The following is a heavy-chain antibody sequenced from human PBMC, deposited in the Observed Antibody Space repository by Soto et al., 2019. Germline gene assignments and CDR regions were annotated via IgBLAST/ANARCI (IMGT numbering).Heavy chain of an antibody. CDR3: ARGGTYYDFWSGYRDYYYYYGMDV. V-gene: IGHV4-31*03. J-gene: IGHJ6*02. CDR2: IYYSGST. D-gene: IGHD3-3*01. Sequence: PSETLSLTCTVSGGSISSGGYYLSWIRQHPGKGLEWIGYIYYSGSTYYNPSLKSRVTISVDTSKNQFSLKLSSVTAADTAVYYCARGGTYYDFWSGYRDYYYYYGMDVWGQGTTVTVSS. CDR1: GGSISSGGYY.